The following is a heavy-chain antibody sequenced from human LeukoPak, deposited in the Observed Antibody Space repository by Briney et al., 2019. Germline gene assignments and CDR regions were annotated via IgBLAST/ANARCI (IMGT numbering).Heavy chain of an antibody. J-gene: IGHJ5*02. CDR3: ARDYSNYGFDP. V-gene: IGHV1-69*04. Sequence: SVKVSCKASGGTFSSYVISWVRQAPGQGLEWMGRIIPIFGIANYAQKFQGRVTITADKSTSTAYMELSSLRSEDTAVYYCARDYSNYGFDPWGQGTLVTVSS. D-gene: IGHD4-11*01. CDR2: IIPIFGIA. CDR1: GGTFSSYV.